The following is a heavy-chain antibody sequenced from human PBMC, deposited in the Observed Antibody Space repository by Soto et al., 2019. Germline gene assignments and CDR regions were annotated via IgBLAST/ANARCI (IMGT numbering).Heavy chain of an antibody. Sequence: GESLKISCKGSGYSFTSYWIGWVRQMPGKGLEWMGIIYPGDSDTRYSPSFQGQVTISADKSISTAYLQWSSLKASDTAMYYCARRGVPTPYYYYYGMDVWGQGTTVTVSS. D-gene: IGHD1-1*01. V-gene: IGHV5-51*01. CDR2: IYPGDSDT. J-gene: IGHJ6*02. CDR1: GYSFTSYW. CDR3: ARRGVPTPYYYYYGMDV.